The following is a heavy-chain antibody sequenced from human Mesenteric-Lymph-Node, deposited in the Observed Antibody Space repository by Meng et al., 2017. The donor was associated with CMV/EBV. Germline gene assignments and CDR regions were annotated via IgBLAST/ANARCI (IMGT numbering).Heavy chain of an antibody. Sequence: SQTLSLTCAISGDSVSSNSAAWNWIRQSPSRGLEWLGRTYYRSKWYNDYAVSVKSRITINPDTSKNQFSLQLNSVTPEDTAVYYCARLLYYYDSSGYPEASYYYYGMDVWGQGTTVTVSS. CDR2: TYYRSKWYN. D-gene: IGHD3-22*01. CDR3: ARLLYYYDSSGYPEASYYYYGMDV. V-gene: IGHV6-1*01. CDR1: GDSVSSNSAA. J-gene: IGHJ6*02.